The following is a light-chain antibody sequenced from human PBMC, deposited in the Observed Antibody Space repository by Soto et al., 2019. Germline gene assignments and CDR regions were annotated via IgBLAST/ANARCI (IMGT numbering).Light chain of an antibody. CDR1: QSVSSF. V-gene: IGKV3-11*01. J-gene: IGKJ4*01. Sequence: EIVLTQSPATLSLSPGERATLSCRASQSVSSFLAWYQQNPGQAPKLLIYDASNRANGIPARFSGSGSGTDFTLTISSLEPEDFAVYYCQQRSNRPHTCGGGAKVEIK. CDR2: DAS. CDR3: QQRSNRPHT.